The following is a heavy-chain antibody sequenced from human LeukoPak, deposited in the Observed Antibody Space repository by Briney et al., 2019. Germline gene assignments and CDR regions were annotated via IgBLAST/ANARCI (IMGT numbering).Heavy chain of an antibody. CDR3: ARAYDTSGYYHAFAY. CDR1: GFNYSDYY. CDR2: ISSGGGSI. Sequence: GGSLRLSCAASGFNYSDYYMNWIGAAPGKGLEGLSYISSGGGSISYADSVTGPFTTSRDNAKNSLYLQMNSLRAEDTAVYYCARAYDTSGYYHAFAYWGQGTLVTVSS. V-gene: IGHV3-11*01. J-gene: IGHJ4*02. D-gene: IGHD3-22*01.